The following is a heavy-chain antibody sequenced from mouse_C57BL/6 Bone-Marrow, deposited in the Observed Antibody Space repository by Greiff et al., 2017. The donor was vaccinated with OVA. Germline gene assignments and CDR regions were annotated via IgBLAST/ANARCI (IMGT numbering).Heavy chain of an antibody. V-gene: IGHV5-6*01. J-gene: IGHJ2*01. D-gene: IGHD1-1*01. Sequence: EVQRVESGGDLVKPGGSLKLSCAASGFTFSSYGMSWVRQTPDKRLEWVATISSGGSYTYYPDSVKGRFTISRDNAKNTLYLQMSSLKSEDTAMYYCAPYYYGSSYPFDYWGQGTTLTVSS. CDR3: APYYYGSSYPFDY. CDR1: GFTFSSYG. CDR2: ISSGGSYT.